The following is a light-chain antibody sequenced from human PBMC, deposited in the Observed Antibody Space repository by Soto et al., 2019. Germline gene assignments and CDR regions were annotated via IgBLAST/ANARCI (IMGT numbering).Light chain of an antibody. V-gene: IGLV2-14*01. CDR1: SSDVGGYNY. J-gene: IGLJ1*01. Sequence: QSALTQPASVSGSPGQSITISCTGTSSDVGGYNYVSWYQQHPGKAPKLMIYEVSNRPSGVSNRFSGSKSGNTASLTISGLQAEDEADYYCSSYTSSSTHGFGTGTQLTVL. CDR3: SSYTSSSTHG. CDR2: EVS.